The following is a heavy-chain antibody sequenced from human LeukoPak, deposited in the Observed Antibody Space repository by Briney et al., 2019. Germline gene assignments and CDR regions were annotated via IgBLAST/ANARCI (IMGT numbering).Heavy chain of an antibody. Sequence: GGSLRLSCAASGFTFSSYAMHWVRQAPGKGLEWVAVISYDGSNKYYADSVKGRFTISRDNSKNTLYLQMNSLRAEDTAVYSCARGASRVVAATAGPLDYWGQGTLVTASS. CDR2: ISYDGSNK. CDR1: GFTFSSYA. D-gene: IGHD2-15*01. CDR3: ARGASRVVAATAGPLDY. V-gene: IGHV3-30-3*01. J-gene: IGHJ4*02.